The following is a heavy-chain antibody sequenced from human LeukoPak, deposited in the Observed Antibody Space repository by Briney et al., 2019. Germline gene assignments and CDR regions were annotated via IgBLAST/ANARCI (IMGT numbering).Heavy chain of an antibody. CDR3: ARDHNSDTGDYHLDL. CDR2: IYFSGTA. J-gene: IGHJ4*02. CDR1: GFDISSSY. V-gene: IGHV3-53*01. Sequence: GGSLILSCAASGFDISSSYMSWVRQTPGKGLEWISIIYFSGTAYYIDSVKGRFTISRDASKNTLYLQMNSLRAGDTAMYYCARDHNSDTGDYHLDLWGRGTRVIVSS. D-gene: IGHD4-17*01.